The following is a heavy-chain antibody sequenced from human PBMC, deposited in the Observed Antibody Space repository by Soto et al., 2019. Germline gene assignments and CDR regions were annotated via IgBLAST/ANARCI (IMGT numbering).Heavy chain of an antibody. CDR1: GFTFSDYY. J-gene: IGHJ6*03. D-gene: IGHD3-9*01. CDR3: ARERDDILTGTYQPRALNVRDYYYYYMDV. V-gene: IGHV3-11*01. CDR2: ISSSGSTI. Sequence: QVQLVESGGGLVKPGGSLRLSCAASGFTFSDYYMSWIRQAPGKGLEWVSYISSSGSTIYYADSVKGRFTISRDNAKNSLYLQMNSLRAEDTAVYYCARERDDILTGTYQPRALNVRDYYYYYMDVWGKGTTVTVSS.